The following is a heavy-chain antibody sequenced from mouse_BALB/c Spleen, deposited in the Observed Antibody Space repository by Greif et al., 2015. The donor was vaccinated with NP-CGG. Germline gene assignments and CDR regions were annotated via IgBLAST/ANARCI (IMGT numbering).Heavy chain of an antibody. Sequence: VQLQESGSVLVRPGASVKLSCKASGYTFTSSWMHLARQRPGQGLEWIGEIHPNSGNINYNEKFKGKATLTVDTSSSTAYVDLSSLKSEDSAVYYCAKSGDYDNSFDYWGQGTTLTVSS. CDR2: IHPNSGNI. CDR3: AKSGDYDNSFDY. CDR1: GYTFTSSW. D-gene: IGHD2-4*01. J-gene: IGHJ2*01. V-gene: IGHV1S130*01.